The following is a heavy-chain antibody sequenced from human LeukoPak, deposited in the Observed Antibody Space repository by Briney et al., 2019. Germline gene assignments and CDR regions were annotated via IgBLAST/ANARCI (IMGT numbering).Heavy chain of an antibody. CDR1: GGSFSGYY. CDR3: ARRAYSAAYWKHFDY. J-gene: IGHJ4*02. Sequence: SETLSLTCAVYGGSFSGYYWSWIRQPPGKGQEWIGEINHSGSTNYNPSLKSRVTISVDTSKNQFSLKLNSVTAADTAVYFCARRAYSAAYWKHFDYWGQGTLVTVSS. V-gene: IGHV4-34*01. D-gene: IGHD1-1*01. CDR2: INHSGST.